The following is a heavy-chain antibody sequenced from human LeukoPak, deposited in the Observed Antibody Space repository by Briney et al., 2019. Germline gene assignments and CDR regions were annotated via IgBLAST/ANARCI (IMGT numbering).Heavy chain of an antibody. CDR1: GGTFSSYA. CDR2: INPSGGRT. J-gene: IGHJ4*02. D-gene: IGHD2-15*01. Sequence: ASVKVSCKASGGTFSSYAISWVRQAPGQGLEWMGIINPSGGRTTFAQKFQGRVTMTRDTSTSTVYMELSSLRSEDTALYYCARGLVSSGGTLDYWGQGTLVIVSS. CDR3: ARGLVSSGGTLDY. V-gene: IGHV1-46*01.